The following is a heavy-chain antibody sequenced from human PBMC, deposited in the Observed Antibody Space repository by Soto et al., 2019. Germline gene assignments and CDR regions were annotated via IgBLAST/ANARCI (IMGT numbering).Heavy chain of an antibody. Sequence: SETLSLTCTVSGGSFSSSSYYWGGIRQRPGKGLEWIGSIYYSWSTYYNPSIKSRVTISVDTSKKQFSLKLSSVTAADTAVYYCARENSRYYYYGMDVWGQGTTV. V-gene: IGHV4-39*02. CDR1: GGSFSSSSYY. CDR2: IYYSWST. D-gene: IGHD6-13*01. CDR3: ARENSRYYYYGMDV. J-gene: IGHJ6*01.